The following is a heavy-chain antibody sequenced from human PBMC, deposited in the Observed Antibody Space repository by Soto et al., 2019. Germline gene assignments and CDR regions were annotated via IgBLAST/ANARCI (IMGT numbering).Heavy chain of an antibody. Sequence: QVQLVQSGAEVKKPGASVKVSCKASGYTFTSYAMHWVRQAPGQRLEWMGWINAGNGNTKYSQKFQGRVTITRDTSASTAYMELSSLRSEDTAVYYCARALPDIVVVPAAIQDYYYYGMDVWGQGTTVTVSS. D-gene: IGHD2-2*02. CDR1: GYTFTSYA. CDR3: ARALPDIVVVPAAIQDYYYYGMDV. J-gene: IGHJ6*02. V-gene: IGHV1-3*01. CDR2: INAGNGNT.